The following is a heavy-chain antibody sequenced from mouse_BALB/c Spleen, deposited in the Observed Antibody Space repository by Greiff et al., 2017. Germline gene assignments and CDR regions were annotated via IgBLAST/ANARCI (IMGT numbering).Heavy chain of an antibody. Sequence: QVQLKESGPGLVAPSQSLSITCTVSGFSLTGYGVNWVRQPPGKGLEWLGMIWGGGSTYYNSALKSRLSISKDNSKSQVFLKMNSLQTDDTAMYYCAKHISYDYDGAMDYWGQGTSVTVSS. J-gene: IGHJ4*01. CDR3: AKHISYDYDGAMDY. CDR1: GFSLTGYG. D-gene: IGHD2-4*01. CDR2: IWGGGST. V-gene: IGHV2-6-7*01.